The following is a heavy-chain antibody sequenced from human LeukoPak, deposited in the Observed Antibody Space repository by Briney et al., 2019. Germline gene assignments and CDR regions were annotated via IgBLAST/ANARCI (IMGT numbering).Heavy chain of an antibody. CDR3: AKEVADAFDI. D-gene: IGHD2-15*01. Sequence: GGSLRLSCAASGFTFNSFWMHWVRQAPGKGLVWVSHINSDGSSTSYADSVKGRFTISRDNAKNSLYLQMNSLRAEDTAVYYCAKEVADAFDIWGQGTMVTVSS. CDR2: INSDGSST. J-gene: IGHJ3*02. CDR1: GFTFNSFW. V-gene: IGHV3-74*01.